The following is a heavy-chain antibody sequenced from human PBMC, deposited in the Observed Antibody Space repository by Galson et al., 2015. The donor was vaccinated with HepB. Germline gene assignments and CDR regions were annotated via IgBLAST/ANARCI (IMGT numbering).Heavy chain of an antibody. Sequence: SVKVSCKASGYTFSDYYMHWVRQAPGQGLEWMGLINPNGDGTSYAQNFQGRVTMTRDTSTSTDYMELSSLRSEDTAVYFCVRPDGGNSGYFAYWGQGTLVTVSS. CDR2: INPNGDGT. CDR3: VRPDGGNSGYFAY. D-gene: IGHD4-23*01. CDR1: GYTFSDYY. V-gene: IGHV1-46*03. J-gene: IGHJ4*02.